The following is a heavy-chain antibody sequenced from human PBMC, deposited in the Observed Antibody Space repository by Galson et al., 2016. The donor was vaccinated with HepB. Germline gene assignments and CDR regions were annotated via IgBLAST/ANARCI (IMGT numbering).Heavy chain of an antibody. CDR2: ISTNKGNT. CDR1: GYTFSNFG. Sequence: QSGAEVKKPGASVKVSCKTSGYTFSNFGISWVRQAPGQGLEWMGWISTNKGNTNSAQKLQDRVTMTTDTSTSTAYMELRNLRSDDTAVSFCARDERGSGWYIRFDYWGQGTLVTVSP. V-gene: IGHV1-18*01. J-gene: IGHJ4*02. CDR3: ARDERGSGWYIRFDY. D-gene: IGHD6-19*01.